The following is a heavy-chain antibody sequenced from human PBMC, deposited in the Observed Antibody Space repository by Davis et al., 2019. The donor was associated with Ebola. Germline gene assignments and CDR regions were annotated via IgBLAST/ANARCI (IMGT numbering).Heavy chain of an antibody. V-gene: IGHV3-23*01. D-gene: IGHD6-19*01. J-gene: IGHJ6*02. Sequence: GESLKISCAASGFTFSSYAMSWVRQAPGKGLEWVSAISSSGGSTYYADSVKGRFTISRDNSKNTLYLQMNSLRAEDTAVYYCAKLEQWLVYYYYYGMDVWGQGTTVTVSS. CDR1: GFTFSSYA. CDR2: ISSSGGST. CDR3: AKLEQWLVYYYYYGMDV.